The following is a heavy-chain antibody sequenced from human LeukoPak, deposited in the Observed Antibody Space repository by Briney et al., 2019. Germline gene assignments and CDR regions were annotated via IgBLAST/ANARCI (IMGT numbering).Heavy chain of an antibody. V-gene: IGHV3-53*01. CDR2: IYSGGST. CDR3: ARAPREDYYDSSGYYKEEYFQH. J-gene: IGHJ1*01. D-gene: IGHD3-22*01. CDR1: GFTVSSNY. Sequence: GGSLRLSCAASGFTVSSNYMDWVRQAPGKGLEWVSVIYSGGSTYYADSVRGRFTISRDNSKNPLYLQMNSLRAEDTAVYYCARAPREDYYDSSGYYKEEYFQHRGQGTLVTVSS.